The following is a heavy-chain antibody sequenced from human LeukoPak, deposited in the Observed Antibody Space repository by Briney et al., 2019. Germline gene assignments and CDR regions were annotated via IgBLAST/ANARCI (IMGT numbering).Heavy chain of an antibody. V-gene: IGHV3-21*01. D-gene: IGHD5-24*01. Sequence: PGGSLRLSCAASGFTFSSFGISWVRQAPGKGLEWVSSISGSSSYIYYADSVKGRFTISRDNAENSLFLQMNSLRAEDTAVYYCTRRYGTYFDYWGQGTLVTVSS. J-gene: IGHJ4*02. CDR2: ISGSSSYI. CDR1: GFTFSSFG. CDR3: TRRYGTYFDY.